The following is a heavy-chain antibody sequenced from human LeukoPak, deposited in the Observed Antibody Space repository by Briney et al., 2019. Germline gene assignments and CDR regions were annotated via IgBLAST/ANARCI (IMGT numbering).Heavy chain of an antibody. J-gene: IGHJ4*02. Sequence: ASVTVSCKASGYTFTSYAMHWVRQAPGQGLEWMGWINAGNGNTKYSQKFQGRVTITRDTSASTAYMELSSLRSEDTAVYYCARGPHGFGELSPLDYWGQGTLVTVSS. V-gene: IGHV1-3*01. CDR2: INAGNGNT. CDR1: GYTFTSYA. D-gene: IGHD3-10*01. CDR3: ARGPHGFGELSPLDY.